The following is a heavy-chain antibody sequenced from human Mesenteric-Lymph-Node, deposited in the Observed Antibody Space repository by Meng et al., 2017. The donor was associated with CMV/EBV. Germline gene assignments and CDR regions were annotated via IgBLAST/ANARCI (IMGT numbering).Heavy chain of an antibody. V-gene: IGHV4-34*01. CDR3: ARGSSYDILTGYFDY. CDR2: INHSGST. J-gene: IGHJ4*02. CDR1: GGSFSGYY. Sequence: QVQFHQVGGVLLNASETTSVTCVVYGGSFSGYYWNWIRQSPEKGLEWIGEINHSGSTTYNPSFTSRIIISVDTSTNQISLNMSSVTAADTAVYYCARGSSYDILTGYFDYWGQGALVTVSS. D-gene: IGHD3-9*01.